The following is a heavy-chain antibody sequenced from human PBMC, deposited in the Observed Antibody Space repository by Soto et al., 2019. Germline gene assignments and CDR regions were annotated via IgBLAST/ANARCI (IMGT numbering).Heavy chain of an antibody. CDR3: ARTLVDIESYYFDY. CDR2: IYYSGST. CDR1: GGSISSSNSH. J-gene: IGHJ4*02. V-gene: IGHV4-39*01. Sequence: QLQLQESGPGLVKPTESLSLTCTVSGGSISSSNSHRGWIRQPPGTGLEWIGSIYYSGSTYYNPSLNSSVAISGDTSRNQISLKLSSVTAADTAVYSCARTLVDIESYYFDYWGQRTLVTVSS. D-gene: IGHD5-12*01.